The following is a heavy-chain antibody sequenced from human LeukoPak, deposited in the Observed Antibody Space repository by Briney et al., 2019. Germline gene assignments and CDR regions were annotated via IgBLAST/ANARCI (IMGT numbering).Heavy chain of an antibody. CDR3: ATGGGWLPGS. V-gene: IGHV4-59*01. Sequence: SETLSLTCTASGGSISRYYLNWIRQPPGKGLEWIGYIYYSGSTNYSPSLKSRVTVSVDTSKNQFSLNLNSVTAADTAVYYCATGGGWLPGSWGQGTPVTVSS. CDR1: GGSISRYY. CDR2: IYYSGST. J-gene: IGHJ5*02. D-gene: IGHD6-19*01.